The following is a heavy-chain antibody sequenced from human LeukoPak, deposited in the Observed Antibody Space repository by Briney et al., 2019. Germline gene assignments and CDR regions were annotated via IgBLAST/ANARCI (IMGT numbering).Heavy chain of an antibody. Sequence: SETLSLTXTVSGGSISSYYWSWIRQPPGKGLEWIGYIYYSGSTNYNPSLKSRVTISVDTSKNQFSLKLSSVTAADTAVYYCARDYRYCSSTSCYGGNWFDPWGQGTLVTVSS. J-gene: IGHJ5*02. V-gene: IGHV4-59*01. CDR2: IYYSGST. D-gene: IGHD2-2*01. CDR1: GGSISSYY. CDR3: ARDYRYCSSTSCYGGNWFDP.